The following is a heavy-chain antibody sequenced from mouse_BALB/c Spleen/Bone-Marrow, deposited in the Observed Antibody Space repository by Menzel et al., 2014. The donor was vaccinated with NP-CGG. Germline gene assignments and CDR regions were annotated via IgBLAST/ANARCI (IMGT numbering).Heavy chain of an antibody. J-gene: IGHJ2*01. CDR2: IYPGSGST. V-gene: IGHV1-77*01. D-gene: IGHD2-4*01. CDR3: ARCGGLRDFDY. CDR1: GYTFTDYV. Sequence: LVESGPELVKPGASVKMSCKASGYTFTDYVISWVKRRTGQGLEWIGEIYPGSGSTYYNEKFKGKATLTADKSSNTAYMQLSSLTSEDSAVYFCARCGGLRDFDYWGQGTTLTVSS.